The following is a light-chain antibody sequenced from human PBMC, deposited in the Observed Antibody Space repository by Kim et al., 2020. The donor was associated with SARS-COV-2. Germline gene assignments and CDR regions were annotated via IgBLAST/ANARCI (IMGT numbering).Light chain of an antibody. Sequence: VGDTVTISCRASLTLGGFLACYQQKPGKAPKVLIYKASNLANGVSSRFSGSESGTEFTLTISSLHPDDFATYYCQQYKSYSPWTFGQGTKVDIK. CDR3: QQYKSYSPWT. J-gene: IGKJ1*01. CDR1: LTLGGF. CDR2: KAS. V-gene: IGKV1-5*03.